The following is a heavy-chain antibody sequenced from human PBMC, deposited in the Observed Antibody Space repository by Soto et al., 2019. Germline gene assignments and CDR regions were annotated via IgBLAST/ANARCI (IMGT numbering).Heavy chain of an antibody. J-gene: IGHJ4*02. D-gene: IGHD5-12*01. CDR2: IVVGSGNT. V-gene: IGHV1-58*02. CDR3: AAVPEMATITADY. Sequence: SLKVSCKASGFTFTSSAMQWVRQARGQRLEWIGWIVVGSGNTNYAQKFQERVTITRDMSTSTAYMELSSLRSEDTAVYYCAAVPEMATITADYWGQGTLVTVSS. CDR1: GFTFTSSA.